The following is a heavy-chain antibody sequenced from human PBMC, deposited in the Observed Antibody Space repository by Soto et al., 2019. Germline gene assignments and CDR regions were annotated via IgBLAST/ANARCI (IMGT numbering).Heavy chain of an antibody. CDR1: GGSISGYY. D-gene: IGHD6-13*01. CDR3: ATSYGNAWYTY. Sequence: PSETLSLTCTVSGGSISGYYWSWIRQPPGKRLEWIGYIYYTGSTNYNPSLRSRVTISIDTSKNQFSLQLSSVTAADTAVYYCATSYGNAWYTYWGQGTQVTVSS. CDR2: IYYTGST. V-gene: IGHV4-59*08. J-gene: IGHJ4*02.